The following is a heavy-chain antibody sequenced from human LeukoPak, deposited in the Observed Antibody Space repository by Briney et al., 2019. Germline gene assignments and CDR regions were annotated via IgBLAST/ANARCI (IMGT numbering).Heavy chain of an antibody. CDR3: ARDPFGSMWFGDLLLFDY. CDR1: GYTFTSYA. Sequence: GASVKVSCKASGYTFTSYAMNWVRQAPGQGLEWMGSINTNTGNPTYAQGFTGRFVFSLDTSVSTAYLQISSLKAEDTAVYYCARDPFGSMWFGDLLLFDYWGQGTLVTVSS. J-gene: IGHJ4*02. V-gene: IGHV7-4-1*02. CDR2: INTNTGNP. D-gene: IGHD3-10*01.